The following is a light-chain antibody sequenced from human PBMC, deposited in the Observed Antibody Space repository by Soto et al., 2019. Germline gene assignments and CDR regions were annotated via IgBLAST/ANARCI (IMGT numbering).Light chain of an antibody. CDR1: SGHSSYA. V-gene: IGLV4-69*01. CDR3: KTWGTGIVV. CDR2: LSSDGSH. Sequence: QPVLTQSPSASASLGASVKLTCTLSSGHSSYAIAWHQQQPEKGPRYLMKLSSDGSHSKGDGIPDRFSGSSSGAERYLTISSLQSEDEADYYCKTWGTGIVVFGGGTKLTVL. J-gene: IGLJ2*01.